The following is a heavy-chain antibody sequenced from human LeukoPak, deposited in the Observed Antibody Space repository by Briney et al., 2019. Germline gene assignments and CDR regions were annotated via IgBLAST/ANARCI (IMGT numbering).Heavy chain of an antibody. Sequence: ASVKVSCKASGYTFTSYGISWVRQAPGQGLEWMGWISAYNGNTNYAQKLQGRVTMTTDTSTSTAYMELRSLRSDDTAVYYCARVLIVTAATRKLGPYYFDYWGQGTLVTVSS. D-gene: IGHD6-13*01. CDR3: ARVLIVTAATRKLGPYYFDY. CDR1: GYTFTSYG. V-gene: IGHV1-18*01. J-gene: IGHJ4*02. CDR2: ISAYNGNT.